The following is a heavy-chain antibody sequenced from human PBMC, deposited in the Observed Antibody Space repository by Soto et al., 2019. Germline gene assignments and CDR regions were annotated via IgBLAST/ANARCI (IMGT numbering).Heavy chain of an antibody. V-gene: IGHV5-10-1*01. CDR3: ATSTYYYDSSGYYFYGMDV. Sequence: PGESLKISCKGSGYSFTSYWISWVRQMPGKGLEWMGRIDPSDSYTNYSPSFQGHVTISADKSISTAYLQWSSLEASDTAMYYCATSTYYYDSSGYYFYGMDVWGQGTTVTVSS. J-gene: IGHJ6*02. CDR1: GYSFTSYW. D-gene: IGHD3-22*01. CDR2: IDPSDSYT.